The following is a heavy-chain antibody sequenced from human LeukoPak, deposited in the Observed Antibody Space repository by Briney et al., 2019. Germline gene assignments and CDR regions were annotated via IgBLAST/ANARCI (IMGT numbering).Heavy chain of an antibody. V-gene: IGHV3-7*01. D-gene: IGHD2-2*01. CDR2: IKQDGSEK. CDR3: ARDTTTYCSSTSCYRKVSWFDP. J-gene: IGHJ5*02. Sequence: GGSLRLSCAASGFSFSSYCMTWVRHAPGKGLEWVANIKQDGSEKYYVDSVKGRFTISRDNAKNSLYLKMNSLRAEDTAVYYCARDTTTYCSSTSCYRKVSWFDPWGQGTLVTVSS. CDR1: GFSFSSYC.